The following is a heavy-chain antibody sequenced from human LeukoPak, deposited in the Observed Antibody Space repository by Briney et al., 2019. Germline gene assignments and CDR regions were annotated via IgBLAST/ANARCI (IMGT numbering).Heavy chain of an antibody. CDR3: ARRDSSSWYNAFDF. D-gene: IGHD6-13*01. J-gene: IGHJ3*01. V-gene: IGHV4-39*01. Sequence: SETLSLTCTVSGGSVSSRSYYWAWIRQPPGNGMEWIGSIYYSGSTYYSPSLKSRVTISVDTSKNQFSLKLSSVTAAGTAVYYCARRDSSSWYNAFDFWGQGTMVTVSS. CDR2: IYYSGST. CDR1: GGSVSSRSYY.